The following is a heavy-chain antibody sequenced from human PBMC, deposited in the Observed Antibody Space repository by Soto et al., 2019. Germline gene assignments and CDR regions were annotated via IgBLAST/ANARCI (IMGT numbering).Heavy chain of an antibody. J-gene: IGHJ4*02. D-gene: IGHD1-26*01. Sequence: QVQLQESGPGLVKPSETLSLTCTVSGGSVSSGSYYWSWIRQPPGKGLEWIGYIYYSGSTNYNPTLTSRVTISVDTSKNQFPLKLSSVTAADTAVYYCARGGVGATRGWDDYWGQGTLVTVSS. CDR1: GGSVSSGSYY. V-gene: IGHV4-61*01. CDR3: ARGGVGATRGWDDY. CDR2: IYYSGST.